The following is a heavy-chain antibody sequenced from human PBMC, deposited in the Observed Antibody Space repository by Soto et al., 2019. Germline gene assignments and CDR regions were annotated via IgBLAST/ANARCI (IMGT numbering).Heavy chain of an antibody. CDR2: IYSGGGT. V-gene: IGHV4-39*01. CDR3: ASSSTWHIIDY. D-gene: IGHD6-13*01. CDR1: GGSISSISYY. Sequence: QLQLQESGPGLVKPSETLSLTCTVSGGSISSISYYWGWIRQPPGKGLEWIASIYSGGGTYHNPSLKSXXTXSXGTPKNQFSLKLSSVTAADTAVYYCASSSTWHIIDYWGQGTLVTVSS. J-gene: IGHJ4*02.